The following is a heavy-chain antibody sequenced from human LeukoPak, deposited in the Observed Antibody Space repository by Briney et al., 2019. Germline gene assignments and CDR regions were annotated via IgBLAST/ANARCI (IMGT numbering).Heavy chain of an antibody. J-gene: IGHJ5*02. CDR1: GGTFSSYA. D-gene: IGHD2-21*02. Sequence: ASVKVSCKASGGTFSSYAISWVRQAPGQGLEWMGRIIPILGIANYAQKFQGRVTITADKSTSTAYMELSSLRSEDTAVYYCARGVDGGNSDWFDPWGQGTLVAVSS. CDR2: IIPILGIA. CDR3: ARGVDGGNSDWFDP. V-gene: IGHV1-69*04.